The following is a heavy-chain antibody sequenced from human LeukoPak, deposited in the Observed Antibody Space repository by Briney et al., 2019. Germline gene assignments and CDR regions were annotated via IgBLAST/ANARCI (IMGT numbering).Heavy chain of an antibody. J-gene: IGHJ3*02. CDR2: ISGDGGST. Sequence: PGGSLRLSCVASGFTFDDYAMHWVRQAPGKGLEWVSLISGDGGSTYYADSVKGRFTISRDNSKNSLYLQMNSLRTEDTALYYCANSGGDYPDAFDIWGQGTMVTVSS. V-gene: IGHV3-43*02. CDR3: ANSGGDYPDAFDI. CDR1: GFTFDDYA. D-gene: IGHD1-26*01.